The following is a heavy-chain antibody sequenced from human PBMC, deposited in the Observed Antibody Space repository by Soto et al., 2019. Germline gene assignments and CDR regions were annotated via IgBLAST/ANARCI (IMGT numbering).Heavy chain of an antibody. Sequence: GGSLRLSCAASGFNFSDYYRSWIRQAPGKGLEWVSYISSSGSTIYYADSVKGRFTISRDNAKNSLYLQMNSLRAEDTAVDYCGKDTYYHDRSGNYIFDYWGQGTPVTVSS. D-gene: IGHD3-22*01. CDR2: ISSSGSTI. CDR1: GFNFSDYY. CDR3: GKDTYYHDRSGNYIFDY. J-gene: IGHJ4*02. V-gene: IGHV3-11*01.